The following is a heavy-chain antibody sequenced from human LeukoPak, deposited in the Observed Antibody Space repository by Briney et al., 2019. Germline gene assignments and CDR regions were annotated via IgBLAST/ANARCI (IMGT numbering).Heavy chain of an antibody. CDR1: GGSISSSSYY. V-gene: IGHV4-39*07. Sequence: SETLSLTCTVSGGSISSSSYYWGWIRQPPGKGLEWIGSIYYSGSTYYNPSLKSRVTISVDTSKNQFSLKLSSVTAADTAVYYCARGCFTMVRGVIISPFDYWGQGTLVTVSS. J-gene: IGHJ4*02. CDR2: IYYSGST. CDR3: ARGCFTMVRGVIISPFDY. D-gene: IGHD3-10*01.